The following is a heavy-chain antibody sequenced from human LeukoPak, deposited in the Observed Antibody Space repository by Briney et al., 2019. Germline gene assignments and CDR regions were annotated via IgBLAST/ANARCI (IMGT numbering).Heavy chain of an antibody. Sequence: SGGSLRLSCAASGLTVSSKYMSWVRQAPEKGLEWVSTISGSGGGTYYADSVKGRFTISRDDSKNTLYLQMNSLRAEDTAVYYCVRSLNPRVAVAGRYYFDYWGRGTLVTVSS. CDR3: VRSLNPRVAVAGRYYFDY. CDR1: GLTVSSKY. V-gene: IGHV3-23*01. J-gene: IGHJ4*02. D-gene: IGHD6-19*01. CDR2: ISGSGGGT.